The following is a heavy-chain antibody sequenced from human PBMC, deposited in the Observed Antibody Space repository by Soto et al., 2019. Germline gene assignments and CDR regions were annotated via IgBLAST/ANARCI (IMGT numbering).Heavy chain of an antibody. D-gene: IGHD5-12*01. Sequence: QVQLQQWGAGLLKPSETLSLTCAVYGGSFSGYYWSWIRQPPGKGLEWIGEINHSGSTNYNPSLKSRVTISVDTSKNQFSLKLSSVTAADTAVYYCARLLRGLRNYYHYYMDVWGKGTTVTVSS. CDR3: ARLLRGLRNYYHYYMDV. CDR1: GGSFSGYY. V-gene: IGHV4-34*01. CDR2: INHSGST. J-gene: IGHJ6*03.